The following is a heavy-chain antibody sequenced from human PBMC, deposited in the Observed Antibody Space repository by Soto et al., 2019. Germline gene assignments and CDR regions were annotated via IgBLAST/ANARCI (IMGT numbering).Heavy chain of an antibody. V-gene: IGHV2-5*02. CDR3: AHRVLRTVFGLVTTTAIYFDF. J-gene: IGHJ4*02. D-gene: IGHD3-3*01. CDR2: IYWDDDK. Sequence: QITLNESGPTQVKPRQTLTLTCTFSGFSLTTSAVGVGWIRQSPGKAPEWLALIYWDDDKRYRTSLQRRLTITKDTSKNHVVLTMADLDPAETATYYCAHRVLRTVFGLVTTTAIYFDFWGQGTPVAVSS. CDR1: GFSLTTSAVG.